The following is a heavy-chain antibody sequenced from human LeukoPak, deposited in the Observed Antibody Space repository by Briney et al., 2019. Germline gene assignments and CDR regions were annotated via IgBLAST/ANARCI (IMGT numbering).Heavy chain of an antibody. CDR2: IKQDGSEK. D-gene: IGHD1-14*01. CDR1: GFTFSTYW. V-gene: IGHV3-7*01. J-gene: IGHJ4*02. Sequence: PVGSLRLSCAASGFTFSTYWMSWVRQAPGQGLELVGNIKQDGSEKYYVSSVNGGFTICRDNAKNSLYLQVNSQRAEDTAVYYCARNQRRLDYGGQGTLVTVSS. CDR3: ARNQRRLDY.